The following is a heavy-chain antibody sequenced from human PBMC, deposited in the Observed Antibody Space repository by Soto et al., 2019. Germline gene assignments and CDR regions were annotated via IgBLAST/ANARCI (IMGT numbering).Heavy chain of an antibody. Sequence: EVQLLESGGGLVQPGGALRLSCAASGFTFSSHAMSWGRQAPGKGLEWVSSISAGGDGAYYADSVKGRFTISRANSNHTLYLQMNSLRTEDTAVYYCARDLWWYLHWGQGTLVTVSS. D-gene: IGHD2-15*01. J-gene: IGHJ4*02. V-gene: IGHV3-23*01. CDR2: ISAGGDGA. CDR1: GFTFSSHA. CDR3: ARDLWWYLH.